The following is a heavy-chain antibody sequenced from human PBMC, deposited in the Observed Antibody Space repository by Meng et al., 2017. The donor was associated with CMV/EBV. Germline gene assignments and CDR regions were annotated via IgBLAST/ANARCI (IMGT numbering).Heavy chain of an antibody. Sequence: GESLKISCAASGFTFSSYWMSWVRQAPGKGLEWVSSISSSSSYIYYADSVKGRFTISRDNAKNSLYLQMNSLRAEDTAVYYCARAPIRERVIGDAFDIWGQGTMVTVSS. D-gene: IGHD2-21*01. CDR2: ISSSSSYI. V-gene: IGHV3-21*01. CDR3: ARAPIRERVIGDAFDI. CDR1: GFTFSSYW. J-gene: IGHJ3*02.